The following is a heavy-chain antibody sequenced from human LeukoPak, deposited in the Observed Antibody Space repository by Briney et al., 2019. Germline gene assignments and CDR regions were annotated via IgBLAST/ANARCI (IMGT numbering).Heavy chain of an antibody. V-gene: IGHV4-4*07. CDR2: LYIGRDT. CDR3: ARESRVLIGDGYYLDS. D-gene: IGHD4/OR15-4a*01. CDR1: DVTITNSY. J-gene: IGHJ4*02. Sequence: SETLSLTCTVSDVTITNSYWTWIRQPAGKGLEWIGRLYIGRDTDYNPSLRSRVTMSVDTSNSQFSLRLTSVTAADTATYYCARESRVLIGDGYYLDSWGPGTLITVSS.